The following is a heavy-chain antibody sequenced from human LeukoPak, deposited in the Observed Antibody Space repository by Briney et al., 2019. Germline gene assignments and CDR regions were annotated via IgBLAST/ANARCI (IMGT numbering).Heavy chain of an antibody. J-gene: IGHJ4*02. V-gene: IGHV1-8*03. Sequence: ASVKVSRKASGYTFISYNINWLRQATGQGLEWMGWVNPRSGDAGYLQKFQGRLTITRDSSIDTAYMDLSGLSSEDTAVYYCARGVPLGYCTYGVCYPPYYFDYWGQGTLVTASS. CDR2: VNPRSGDA. CDR1: GYTFISYN. D-gene: IGHD2-8*01. CDR3: ARGVPLGYCTYGVCYPPYYFDY.